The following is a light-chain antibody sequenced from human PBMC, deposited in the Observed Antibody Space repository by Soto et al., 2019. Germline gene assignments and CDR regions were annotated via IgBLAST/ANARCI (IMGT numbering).Light chain of an antibody. CDR3: QQRTNSPPWT. V-gene: IGKV3-11*01. CDR2: GVS. CDR1: QNISTY. J-gene: IGKJ1*01. Sequence: EIVLTQSPATLSLSPGEGASLSCRASQNISTYFAWYQQRPGQVPRLLIYGVSKRAPAIPPRFSGSGSGTDFTLSISGLETEYFATYYCQQRTNSPPWTFGQGTRVELK.